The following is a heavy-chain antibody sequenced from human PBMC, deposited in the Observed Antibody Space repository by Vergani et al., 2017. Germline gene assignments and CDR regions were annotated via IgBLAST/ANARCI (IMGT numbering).Heavy chain of an antibody. Sequence: QVQLQQWGAGLSKPSETLSLTCAVYGGSFTGYYWTWIRQPPEKGLEWIGEINHSGSTNYNPSLKSRVTISVDTSKNQFSLKLSSVTAADTAVYYCARGPGDSSGYYYPALFYWGQGTLVTVSS. CDR1: GGSFTGYY. V-gene: IGHV4-34*01. D-gene: IGHD3-22*01. J-gene: IGHJ4*02. CDR2: INHSGST. CDR3: ARGPGDSSGYYYPALFY.